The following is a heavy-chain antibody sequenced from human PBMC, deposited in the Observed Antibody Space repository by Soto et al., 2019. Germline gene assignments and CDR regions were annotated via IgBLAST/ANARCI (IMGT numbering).Heavy chain of an antibody. J-gene: IGHJ4*02. CDR2: INSDGSST. V-gene: IGHV3-74*01. Sequence: GGSLRLSCAASGFTFSSYWMHWVRQAPGKGLVWVSRINSDGSSTSYADSVKGRFTISRDNAKNTLYLQMNSLRAEDTAVYYCARGPDLKYGYCDYWGQGTLVTVSS. D-gene: IGHD2-2*01. CDR1: GFTFSSYW. CDR3: ARGPDLKYGYCDY.